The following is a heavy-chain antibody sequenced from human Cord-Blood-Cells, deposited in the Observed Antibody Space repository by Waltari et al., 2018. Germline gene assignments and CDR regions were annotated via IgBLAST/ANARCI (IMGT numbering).Heavy chain of an antibody. Sequence: QVQLVQSGAEVKKPGASVKVSCKPSGYTFTSYDINWGQQATGQGLEWMGWMNPNSGNTGYAQKFQGRVTITRNTSISTAYMELSSLRSEDTAVYYCARGVYYDFWSGYNWFDPWGQGTLVTVSS. CDR2: MNPNSGNT. CDR3: ARGVYYDFWSGYNWFDP. D-gene: IGHD3-3*01. J-gene: IGHJ5*02. CDR1: GYTFTSYD. V-gene: IGHV1-8*03.